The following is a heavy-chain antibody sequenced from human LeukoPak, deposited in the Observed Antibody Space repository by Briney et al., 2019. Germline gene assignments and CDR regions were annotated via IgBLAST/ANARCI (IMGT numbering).Heavy chain of an antibody. CDR2: ISDSGAGT. J-gene: IGHJ4*02. Sequence: GGSLRLSCAASGFTFTSYSLNWVRQAPGKGLEWVSAISDSGAGTYYADSVKGRFTISRDNSKNTLYLQMNSLRAEDTAVYYCAKSRTYSHFDYWGQGTLVTVSS. CDR1: GFTFTSYS. V-gene: IGHV3-23*01. CDR3: AKSRTYSHFDY. D-gene: IGHD1-1*01.